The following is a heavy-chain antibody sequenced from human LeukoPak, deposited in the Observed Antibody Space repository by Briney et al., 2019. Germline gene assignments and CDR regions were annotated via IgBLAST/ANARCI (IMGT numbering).Heavy chain of an antibody. CDR3: ARVRGYCSSTSCYGENWFDP. CDR1: GYTFTSYG. J-gene: IGHJ5*02. V-gene: IGHV1-18*04. D-gene: IGHD2-2*01. Sequence: ASVKVSCKASGYTFTSYGISWVRQAPGQGLEWMGWISAYNGNTNYAQKLQGRVTMTTDTSTGTAYMELRSLRSDDTAVYYCARVRGYCSSTSCYGENWFDPWGQGTLVTVSS. CDR2: ISAYNGNT.